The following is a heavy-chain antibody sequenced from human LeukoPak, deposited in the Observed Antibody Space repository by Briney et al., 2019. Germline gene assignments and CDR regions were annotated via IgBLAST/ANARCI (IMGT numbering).Heavy chain of an antibody. Sequence: GGSLRFSSAASAFTFGSYGMHWVGQAPGKGLEWGAVISYDGSNKYYADSVKGRFTISRDNSKNTLYLQMNSLRAEDTAVYYCAKDRREWLLGWFDPWGQGTLVTVSS. V-gene: IGHV3-30*18. D-gene: IGHD3-3*01. J-gene: IGHJ5*02. CDR1: AFTFGSYG. CDR2: ISYDGSNK. CDR3: AKDRREWLLGWFDP.